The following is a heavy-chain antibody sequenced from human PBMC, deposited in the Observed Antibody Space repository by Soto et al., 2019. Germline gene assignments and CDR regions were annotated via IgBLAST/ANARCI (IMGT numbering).Heavy chain of an antibody. D-gene: IGHD6-6*01. Sequence: QVQLLQSGPEVKKPGASVKLSCKASGYTFRNYGINWVRQAPGQGLEWMGWISAYNGDTNYAQNFQGRVTLATDTPTSTAYLELRSLKSDDTAMYYCARDGWQFVPNSENFDIWGQGTTVTVSS. CDR2: ISAYNGDT. J-gene: IGHJ3*02. V-gene: IGHV1-18*01. CDR1: GYTFRNYG. CDR3: ARDGWQFVPNSENFDI.